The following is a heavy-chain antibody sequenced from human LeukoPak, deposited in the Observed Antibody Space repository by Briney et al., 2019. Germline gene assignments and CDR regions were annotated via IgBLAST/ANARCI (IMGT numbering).Heavy chain of an antibody. V-gene: IGHV4-34*01. J-gene: IGHJ5*02. Sequence: SETLSLTCAVYGGSFSGYYWSWIRQPPGKGLEWIGEITHSGSTNYNPSLKSRVTISVDTSKNQFSLKLSSVTAADTAVYYCARYQKTGYCSSTSCHDGNWFDPWGQGTLVTVSS. CDR2: ITHSGST. CDR1: GGSFSGYY. CDR3: ARYQKTGYCSSTSCHDGNWFDP. D-gene: IGHD2-2*01.